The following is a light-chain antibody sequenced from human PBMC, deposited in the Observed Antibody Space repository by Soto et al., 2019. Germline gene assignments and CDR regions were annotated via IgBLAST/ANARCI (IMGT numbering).Light chain of an antibody. V-gene: IGKV3-20*01. CDR2: GAS. CDR1: QSVSSN. CDR3: QQYGSSPPT. Sequence: EIVMTQSPATLSVSPGERATLSCRASQSVSSNLAWFQQKPGQAPRLLIYGASSRVAGIPDRFRGAGSGTDFTLTISRLEPEDFAVYVCQQYGSSPPTFGQGTKVDIK. J-gene: IGKJ1*01.